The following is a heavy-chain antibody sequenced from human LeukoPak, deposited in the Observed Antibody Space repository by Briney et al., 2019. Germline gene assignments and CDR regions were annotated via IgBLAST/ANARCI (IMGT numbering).Heavy chain of an antibody. J-gene: IGHJ4*02. D-gene: IGHD1-26*01. V-gene: IGHV3-23*01. Sequence: GGSLRLSCAASGFTFSSYAMSWVRQAPGKGLEWVSAISGGGDSTYYADSVKGRFTISRDNSKNTLYLQMNSLRAEDTAVYYCAKDRARGGATDFGYWGQGTLVTVSS. CDR1: GFTFSSYA. CDR2: ISGGGDST. CDR3: AKDRARGGATDFGY.